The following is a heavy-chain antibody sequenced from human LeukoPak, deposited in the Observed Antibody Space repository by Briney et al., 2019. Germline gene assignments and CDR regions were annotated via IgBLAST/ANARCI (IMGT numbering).Heavy chain of an antibody. V-gene: IGHV3-23*01. CDR3: AVSYCTNGVCYNRYFDY. CDR2: ISGSGGST. J-gene: IGHJ4*02. D-gene: IGHD2-8*01. CDR1: GFTFSSYG. Sequence: GGSLRLSCAASGFTFSSYGMHWVRQAPGKGLEWVSAISGSGGSTYYADSVKGRFTISRDNSKNALYLQMNSLRAEDTAVYYCAVSYCTNGVCYNRYFDYWGQGTLVTVSS.